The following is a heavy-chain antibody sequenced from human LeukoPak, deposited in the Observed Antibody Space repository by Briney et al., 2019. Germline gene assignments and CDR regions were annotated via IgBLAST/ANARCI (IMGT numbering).Heavy chain of an antibody. CDR3: ATGHSTGDHSWFDP. CDR1: GSALSDLA. CDR2: LDRESGET. J-gene: IGHJ5*02. V-gene: IGHV1-24*01. D-gene: IGHD2-8*02. Sequence: ASVKVSCKGSGSALSDLAMQWVRQVPGKGLEWMGGLDRESGETLYSDKFQGRVTMAQDTSTDTAYMDLTSLTSEDTAVYYCATGHSTGDHSWFDPWGQGTLVTVSS.